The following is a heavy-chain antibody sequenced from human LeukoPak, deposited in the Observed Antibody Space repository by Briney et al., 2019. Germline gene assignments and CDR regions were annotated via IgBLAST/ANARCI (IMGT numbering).Heavy chain of an antibody. J-gene: IGHJ4*02. CDR1: GGTFSSYA. V-gene: IGHV1-69*05. CDR2: IIPIFGTA. Sequence: SVKVSCKASGGTFSSYAISWVRQAPGQGLEWMGGIIPIFGTANYAQKFQGRVTITTDESTSTAYMELSSLRSEDTAVYYCAKDGPGSSAFDYWGQGTLVTVSS. D-gene: IGHD3-10*01. CDR3: AKDGPGSSAFDY.